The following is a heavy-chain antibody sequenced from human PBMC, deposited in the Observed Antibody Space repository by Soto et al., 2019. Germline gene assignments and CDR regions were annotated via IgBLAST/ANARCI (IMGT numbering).Heavy chain of an antibody. D-gene: IGHD5-12*01. CDR1: GNTFTSHA. CDR2: INAGNGNT. Sequence: QVQLVQSGAEVKEPGASVKVSCQASGNTFTSHAIHWVRQAPGQRPEWMGWINAGNGNTKYSEKLQGRVTFTRDKSARTTHMSLTSLRSEDTAVYYCAYTLVAWQVSYAMDVWGPGTTVTVSS. CDR3: AYTLVAWQVSYAMDV. V-gene: IGHV1-3*01. J-gene: IGHJ6*02.